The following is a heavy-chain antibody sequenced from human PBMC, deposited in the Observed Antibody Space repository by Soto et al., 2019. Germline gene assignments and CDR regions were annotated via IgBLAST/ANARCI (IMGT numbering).Heavy chain of an antibody. D-gene: IGHD6-13*01. CDR3: ARAIAAAGTGWFDP. CDR1: GGSFSGYY. Sequence: SETLSLTCAVYGGSFSGYYWSWIRQPPGKGLEWIGEINHSGSTNYNPPLKSRVAISVDTSKNQFSLKLSSVTAADTAVYYCARAIAAAGTGWFDPWGQGTLVTVS. V-gene: IGHV4-34*01. J-gene: IGHJ5*02. CDR2: INHSGST.